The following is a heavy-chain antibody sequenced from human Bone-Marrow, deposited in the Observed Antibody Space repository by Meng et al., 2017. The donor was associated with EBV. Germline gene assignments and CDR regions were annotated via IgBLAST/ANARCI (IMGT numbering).Heavy chain of an antibody. CDR2: INPSGGST. Sequence: QVQLVQSGAEVKKPGASVKASCKASGYTFTSYYMHWVRQAPGQGLEWMGIINPSGGSTSYAQKFQGRVTMTRDTSTSTVYMELSSLRSEDTAVYYCARVRAVADQRGSFDYWGQGTLVTVSS. V-gene: IGHV1-46*01. CDR1: GYTFTSYY. J-gene: IGHJ4*02. D-gene: IGHD6-19*01. CDR3: ARVRAVADQRGSFDY.